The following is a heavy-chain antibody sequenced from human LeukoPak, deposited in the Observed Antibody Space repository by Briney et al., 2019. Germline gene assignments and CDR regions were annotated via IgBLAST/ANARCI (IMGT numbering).Heavy chain of an antibody. CDR3: ARVVNNAFDI. V-gene: IGHV3-74*01. D-gene: IGHD3-22*01. J-gene: IGHJ3*02. CDR1: GFTFSSYW. CDR2: INSDGSST. Sequence: GGSLRLSCVASGFTFSSYWMYWLRQAPGKGPVWVSRINSDGSSTSYADSVKGRFTISRDNAKNTLYLQMNSLRAEDTAVYYCARVVNNAFDIWGQGTMVTVSA.